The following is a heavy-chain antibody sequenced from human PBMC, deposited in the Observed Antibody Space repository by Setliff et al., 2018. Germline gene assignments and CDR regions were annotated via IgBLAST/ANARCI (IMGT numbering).Heavy chain of an antibody. J-gene: IGHJ6*02. Sequence: GASVKVSCKASGYIFTNYVIQWVRQAPGQGLEWMGWINVGNGNTRYSQKLQGRVTITMDTPATTVYMEVTSVRSEDTAVYYCARDGQYYGSGFYSTRYYYSYGLDVWGQGPTVTVSS. CDR1: GYIFTNYV. CDR3: ARDGQYYGSGFYSTRYYYSYGLDV. V-gene: IGHV1-3*01. CDR2: INVGNGNT. D-gene: IGHD3-10*01.